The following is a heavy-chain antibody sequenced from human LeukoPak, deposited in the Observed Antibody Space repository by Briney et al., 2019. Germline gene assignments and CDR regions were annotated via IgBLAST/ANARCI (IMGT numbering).Heavy chain of an antibody. V-gene: IGHV1-18*01. J-gene: IGHJ4*02. Sequence: ASVKVSCKASGYSFTNNDINWVRQTSGQGLEWMGWISAYNGNTNYAQKLQGRVTMTTDTSTSTAYMELRSLRSDDTAVYYCAILSTVVTPSFDYWGQGTLVTVSS. CDR3: AILSTVVTPSFDY. CDR1: GYSFTNND. D-gene: IGHD4-23*01. CDR2: ISAYNGNT.